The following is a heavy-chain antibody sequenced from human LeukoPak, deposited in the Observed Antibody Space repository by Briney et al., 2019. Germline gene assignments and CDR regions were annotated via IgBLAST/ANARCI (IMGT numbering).Heavy chain of an antibody. Sequence: SVKVSCKASGFTFTSTAMQWERQARGQRLEWIGWIVVGSGNTNYAQKFQERVTITRDMSTSTAYMELSSLRSEDTAVYYCAAALPGYYYYGMDVWGQGTTVTVSS. CDR2: IVVGSGNT. CDR3: AAALPGYYYYGMDV. D-gene: IGHD2-15*01. V-gene: IGHV1-58*02. CDR1: GFTFTSTA. J-gene: IGHJ6*02.